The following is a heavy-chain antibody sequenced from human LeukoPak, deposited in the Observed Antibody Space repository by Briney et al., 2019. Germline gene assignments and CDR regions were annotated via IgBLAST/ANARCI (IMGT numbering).Heavy chain of an antibody. V-gene: IGHV3-21*05. D-gene: IGHD3-10*01. J-gene: IGHJ4*02. Sequence: GGSLRLSCAASGFTVSTNYMNWVRQAPGKGLEWVSYICSRGSYIYYADSVKGRFTISRDNAKNSLYLQMNSLRAEDTAVYYCARDLYYYGSGNYVPGLPDYWGQGTLVTVSS. CDR3: ARDLYYYGSGNYVPGLPDY. CDR2: ICSRGSYI. CDR1: GFTVSTNY.